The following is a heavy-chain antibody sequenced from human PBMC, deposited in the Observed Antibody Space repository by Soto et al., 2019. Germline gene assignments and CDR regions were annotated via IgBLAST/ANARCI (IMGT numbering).Heavy chain of an antibody. CDR3: VRETWEGEIRVWYFDL. CDR2: IYHTGYS. D-gene: IGHD1-26*01. Sequence: QVQLQESGPGLVKPSETLSLTCTVSTDSIRNYYWTWIRQSPGKGLEWIGSIYHTGYSNYSPSLRRRVTITLDTSKRDTATIQFCLTLTSVTPADTAVYYCVRETWEGEIRVWYFDLWGRGTLVSVSS. V-gene: IGHV4-59*01. CDR1: TDSIRNYY. J-gene: IGHJ2*01.